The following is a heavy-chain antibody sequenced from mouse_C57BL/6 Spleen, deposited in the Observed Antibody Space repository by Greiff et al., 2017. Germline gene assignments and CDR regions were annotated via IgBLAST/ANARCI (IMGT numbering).Heavy chain of an antibody. CDR1: GFTFSDYG. Sequence: EVKVEESGGGLVKPGGSLKLSCAASGFTFSDYGMHWVRQAPEKGLEWVAYISSGSSTIYYADTVKGRFTISRDNAKNTLFLQMTSLRSEDTAMYYCARIDYGNPYYYAMDYWGQGTSVTVSS. CDR3: ARIDYGNPYYYAMDY. D-gene: IGHD2-1*01. CDR2: ISSGSSTI. J-gene: IGHJ4*01. V-gene: IGHV5-17*01.